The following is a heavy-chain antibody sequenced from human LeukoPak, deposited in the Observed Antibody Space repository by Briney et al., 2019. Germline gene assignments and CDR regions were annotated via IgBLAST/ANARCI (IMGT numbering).Heavy chain of an antibody. J-gene: IGHJ6*03. V-gene: IGHV4-39*07. CDR2: IYYSGST. CDR1: GGSISSSSYY. D-gene: IGHD3-10*01. Sequence: TSETLSLTCTVSGGSISSSSYYWGWIRQPPGKGLEWIGSIYYSGSTYYNPSLKSRVTISVDTSKNQFSLKLSSVTAADTAVYYCARYYYGSGRNYMDVWGKGTTVTVSS. CDR3: ARYYYGSGRNYMDV.